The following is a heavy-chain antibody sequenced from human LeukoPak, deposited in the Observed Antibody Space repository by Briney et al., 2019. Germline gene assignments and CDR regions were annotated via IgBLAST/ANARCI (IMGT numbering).Heavy chain of an antibody. CDR3: AKAKKYRVGASTTAPYYMDV. V-gene: IGHV3-43*02. Sequence: PVGSLRLSCAASGFTFDDYAMHWVRQAPGKGLEWVSLISGDGGSTYYADSVKGRFTISRDNSKNSLYLQMNSLRTEDTALYYCAKAKKYRVGASTTAPYYMDVWGKGTTVTVSS. J-gene: IGHJ6*03. CDR2: ISGDGGST. D-gene: IGHD1-26*01. CDR1: GFTFDDYA.